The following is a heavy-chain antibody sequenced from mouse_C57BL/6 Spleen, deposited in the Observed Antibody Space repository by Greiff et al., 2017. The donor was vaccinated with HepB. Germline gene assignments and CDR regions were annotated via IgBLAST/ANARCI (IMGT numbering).Heavy chain of an antibody. CDR3: ARSAEVFAY. J-gene: IGHJ3*01. Sequence: QVQLQQSGPELVKPGASVKISCKASGYAFSSSWMNWVKQRPGKGLEWIGRIYPGDGDTNYNGKFKGKATLTADKSSSTAYMQLSSLTSEDSAVYFCARSAEVFAYWGQGTLVTVSA. CDR2: IYPGDGDT. CDR1: GYAFSSSW. D-gene: IGHD6-1*01. V-gene: IGHV1-82*01.